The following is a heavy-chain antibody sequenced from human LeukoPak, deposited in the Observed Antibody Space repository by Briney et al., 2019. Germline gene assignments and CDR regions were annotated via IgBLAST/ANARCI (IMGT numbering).Heavy chain of an antibody. CDR1: GYTFTSYG. V-gene: IGHV1-18*01. CDR3: ARDPVVPAAMFVADWFDP. CDR2: ISAYNGNT. Sequence: ASVKVSCKASGYTFTSYGISWVRQAPGQGLEWMGWISAYNGNTNYAQKLQGRVTVTTDTSTSTAYMELRSLRSDDTAVYYCARDPVVPAAMFVADWFDPWGQGTLVTVSS. D-gene: IGHD2-2*01. J-gene: IGHJ5*02.